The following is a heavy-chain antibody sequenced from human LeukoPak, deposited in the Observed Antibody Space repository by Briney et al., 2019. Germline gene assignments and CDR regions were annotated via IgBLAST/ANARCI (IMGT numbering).Heavy chain of an antibody. V-gene: IGHV1-2*02. CDR2: INPNSGGT. Sequence: ASVKASCKASGYTFTGYYMHWVRQAPGQGLEWMGWINPNSGGTNYAQKFQGRVSMTRDTSINTAYMELSRLTSDDAAVYYCATIKVAYWGQGALVTVSS. CDR1: GYTFTGYY. J-gene: IGHJ4*02. CDR3: ATIKVAY.